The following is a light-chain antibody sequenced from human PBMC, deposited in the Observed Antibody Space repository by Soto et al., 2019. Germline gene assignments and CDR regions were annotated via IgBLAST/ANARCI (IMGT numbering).Light chain of an antibody. CDR2: GAS. CDR1: QSVSSSY. V-gene: IGKV3-20*01. J-gene: IGKJ5*01. Sequence: SVLTQSPGTLSLSPGERATLSCRASQSVSSSYLAWYQQKPGQAPRLLIYGASSRATGIPDRFSGSGSGTDFTLTISRLEPEDFAVYYCQQYGSSPRSITFGQGTRLRLN. CDR3: QQYGSSPRSIT.